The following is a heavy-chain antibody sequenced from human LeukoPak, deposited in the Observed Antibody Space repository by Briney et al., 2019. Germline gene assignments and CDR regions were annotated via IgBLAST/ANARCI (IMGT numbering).Heavy chain of an antibody. CDR3: ATRVVGVYYYFDY. CDR1: GYTFTSYG. CDR2: ISAYNGNT. D-gene: IGHD1-26*01. J-gene: IGHJ4*02. V-gene: IGHV1-18*01. Sequence: ASVKVSCRASGYTFTSYGISWVRQAPGQGLEWMGWISAYNGNTNYAQKFQGRVTMTEDTSTDTAYMELSSLRSEDTAVYYCATRVVGVYYYFDYWGQGTLVTVSS.